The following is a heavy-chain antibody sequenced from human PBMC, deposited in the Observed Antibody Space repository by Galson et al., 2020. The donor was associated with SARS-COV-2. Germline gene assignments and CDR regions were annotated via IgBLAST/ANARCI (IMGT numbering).Heavy chain of an antibody. Sequence: SGPTLVKPTQTHTLTSSSSRFSLSSPGEGVGWIRQPPGNARERVAPDYWTDDKRYSLSLKSRLTVAKDTSKNREDSTMSNSDSVDTATYYFARGWDSRVYVDSWAQGSLVIVSS. J-gene: IGHJ4*02. CDR3: ARGWDSRVYVDS. CDR2: DYWTDDK. D-gene: IGHD1-26*01. V-gene: IGHV2-5*01. CDR1: RFSLSSPGEG.